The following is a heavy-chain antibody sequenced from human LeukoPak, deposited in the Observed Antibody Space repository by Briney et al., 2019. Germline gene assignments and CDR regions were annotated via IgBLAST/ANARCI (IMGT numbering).Heavy chain of an antibody. V-gene: IGHV3-21*01. Sequence: GGSLRLSCAAPGFTFSSYSVNWVRQAPGKGLEWVSSISSSSSYIYYADSVKGRFTISRDNAKNSLYLQMNSLRAEDTAVYYCARGPSLYYYDSSGYPYYFDYWGQGTLVTVSS. CDR3: ARGPSLYYYDSSGYPYYFDY. D-gene: IGHD3-22*01. CDR1: GFTFSSYS. J-gene: IGHJ4*02. CDR2: ISSSSSYI.